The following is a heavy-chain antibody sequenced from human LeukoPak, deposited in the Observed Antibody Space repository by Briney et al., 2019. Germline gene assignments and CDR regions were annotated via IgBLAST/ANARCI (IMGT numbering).Heavy chain of an antibody. D-gene: IGHD3-22*01. V-gene: IGHV4-59*01. CDR3: ARDSTYYYDSSGYYYSPDAFDI. J-gene: IGHJ3*02. CDR2: IYYSGST. CDR1: GGSFSGYY. Sequence: SETLSLTCAVYGGSFSGYYWSWIRQPPGKGLEWIGYIYYSGSTNYNPSLKSRVTISVDTSKNQFSLKLSSVTAADTAVYYCARDSTYYYDSSGYYYSPDAFDIWGQGTMVTASS.